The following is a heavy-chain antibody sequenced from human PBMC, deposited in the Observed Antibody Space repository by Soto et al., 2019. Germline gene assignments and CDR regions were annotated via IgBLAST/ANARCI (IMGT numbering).Heavy chain of an antibody. Sequence: SVKVSCKASGGTFSSYAISWVRQAPGQGLEWMGEIIPILGTANYAQKFQGRVTITADESTSTAYMELSSLRSEDTAVYYCARPGWGYCSSTSCYARSGWYRFDYWGQGTLVTVSS. CDR1: GGTFSSYA. CDR2: IIPILGTA. D-gene: IGHD2-2*01. CDR3: ARPGWGYCSSTSCYARSGWYRFDY. V-gene: IGHV1-69*13. J-gene: IGHJ4*02.